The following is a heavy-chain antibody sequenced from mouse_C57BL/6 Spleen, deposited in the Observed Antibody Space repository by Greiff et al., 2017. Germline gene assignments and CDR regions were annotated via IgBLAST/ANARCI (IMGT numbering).Heavy chain of an antibody. CDR1: GYSITSGYY. V-gene: IGHV3-6*01. J-gene: IGHJ4*01. CDR3: ARGTTVRPMDY. D-gene: IGHD1-1*01. Sequence: EVQLQESGPGLVKPSQSLSLTCSVTGYSITSGYYWNWIRQFPGNKLEWMGYISYDGSNNYNPSLKNRISITRDTSKNQFFLKLNSVTTEDTATYYCARGTTVRPMDYWGQGTSVTVSS. CDR2: ISYDGSN.